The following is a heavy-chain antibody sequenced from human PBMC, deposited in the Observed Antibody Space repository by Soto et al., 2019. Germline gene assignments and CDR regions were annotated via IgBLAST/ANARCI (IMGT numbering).Heavy chain of an antibody. V-gene: IGHV4-39*01. CDR1: GDSISNSRFY. CDR2: IYHTGNA. CDR3: ASGTGFKWHG. D-gene: IGHD5-12*01. J-gene: IGHJ4*01. Sequence: SETLSLTCSVSGDSISNSRFYWAWIRQPPGEGLEWIGSIYHTGNAYYNPSLKSRVTISVDTSKNQFSLKLTSVTAADAALYYCASGTGFKWHGWGHGTLITVSS.